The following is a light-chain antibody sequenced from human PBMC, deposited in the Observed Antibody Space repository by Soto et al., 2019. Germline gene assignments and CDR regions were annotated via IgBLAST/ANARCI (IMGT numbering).Light chain of an antibody. Sequence: EIVMTQSPATLSVSPGESVTLSCRASQSVTTNLAWYQQKPGQAPRLLIYDASTRATGVPARLSGSGSGTESTLTISSLQSEDFAIYYCQQYNNWPPGAFGQGTKVEI. CDR1: QSVTTN. CDR2: DAS. CDR3: QQYNNWPPGA. V-gene: IGKV3-15*01. J-gene: IGKJ1*01.